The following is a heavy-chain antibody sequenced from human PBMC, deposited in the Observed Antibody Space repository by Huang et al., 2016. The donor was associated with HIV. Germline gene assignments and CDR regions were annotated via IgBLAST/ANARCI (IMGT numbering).Heavy chain of an antibody. Sequence: QVQLLQSGAEVKKPGASVKVSCKASGYTFTSYGSNWVRQAPGQGLELMGWISPFNDNTDSAQKFQDRVTMTTDTSTGTSYMELRGLRSDDTAVYFCARSFAQCAHGVCTLNDMDYWGQGTLVTVSS. V-gene: IGHV1-18*04. CDR1: GYTFTSYG. J-gene: IGHJ4*02. CDR3: ARSFAQCAHGVCTLNDMDY. CDR2: ISPFNDNT. D-gene: IGHD2-8*01.